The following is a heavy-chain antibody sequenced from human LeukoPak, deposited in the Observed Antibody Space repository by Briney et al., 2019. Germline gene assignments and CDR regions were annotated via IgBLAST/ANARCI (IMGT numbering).Heavy chain of an antibody. CDR1: GGSISSVSYY. D-gene: IGHD3-22*01. V-gene: IGHV4-61*02. J-gene: IGHJ4*02. Sequence: PSQTLSLTCTVSGGSISSVSYYWSWIRQPAGKGLEWIGRIYTSGSTNYNPSLKSRVTISVDTSKNQFSLKLSSVTAADTAVYCCARQPSYYDSSGDDYWGQGTLVTVSS. CDR2: IYTSGST. CDR3: ARQPSYYDSSGDDY.